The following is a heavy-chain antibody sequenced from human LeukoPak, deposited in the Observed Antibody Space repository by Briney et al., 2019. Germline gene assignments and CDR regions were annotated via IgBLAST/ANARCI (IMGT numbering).Heavy chain of an antibody. CDR1: GGSISSNNYY. D-gene: IGHD2-8*01. J-gene: IGHJ4*02. CDR2: IYYSGST. Sequence: PSETLSLTCTVSGGSISSNNYYWGFIRQPPGQGLEWIGSIYYSGSTYYNPSLKSRVTISVVTSKSQFSLRLSSVTAADTAVYYCARVYGFFDYWGQGTLVTVSS. V-gene: IGHV4-39*01. CDR3: ARVYGFFDY.